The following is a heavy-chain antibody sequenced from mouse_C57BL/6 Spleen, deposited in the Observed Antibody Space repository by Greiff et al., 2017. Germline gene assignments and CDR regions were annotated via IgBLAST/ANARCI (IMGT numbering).Heavy chain of an antibody. V-gene: IGHV1-59*01. CDR1: GYTFTSYW. D-gene: IGHD1-1*01. J-gene: IGHJ2*01. CDR2: IDPSDSYT. CDR3: ARDGSSYFDY. Sequence: QVQLQQPGAELVRPGTSVTLSCKASGYTFTSYWMHWVKQRPGQGLEWIGVIDPSDSYTTYNQKFKGKATLTVDTSSSPAYMQLSSLPSEDSAVYYCARDGSSYFDYWGQGTTLTVSS.